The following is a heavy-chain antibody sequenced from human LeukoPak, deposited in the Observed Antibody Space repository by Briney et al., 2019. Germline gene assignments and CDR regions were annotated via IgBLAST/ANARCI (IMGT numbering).Heavy chain of an antibody. CDR1: GFTFSSYA. D-gene: IGHD6-19*01. Sequence: GGSLRLSCAASGFTFSSYAMSWVRQTPGRGLEWVSAISGSGSTTYYADSAKGHFTISRDNSKTPLYLQMDSLTAEATAIYYCAKDRGPSGRHSRFDYWGQGTLVTVSS. CDR3: AKDRGPSGRHSRFDY. V-gene: IGHV3-23*01. CDR2: ISGSGSTT. J-gene: IGHJ4*02.